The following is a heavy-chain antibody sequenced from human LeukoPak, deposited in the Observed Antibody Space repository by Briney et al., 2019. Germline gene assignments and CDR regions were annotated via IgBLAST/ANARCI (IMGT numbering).Heavy chain of an antibody. Sequence: ASVKVSCKTSGYPFTIFDINWVRQAPGQGLEFMGWMNPRTGATVYAQKFQGRVTLTRDASIGTAYMDLSRLTSEDTAVCYCAKGAIFGVAPRGYGLDVWGQGTTVTVSS. CDR1: GYPFTIFD. D-gene: IGHD3-3*01. V-gene: IGHV1-8*01. CDR3: AKGAIFGVAPRGYGLDV. CDR2: MNPRTGAT. J-gene: IGHJ6*02.